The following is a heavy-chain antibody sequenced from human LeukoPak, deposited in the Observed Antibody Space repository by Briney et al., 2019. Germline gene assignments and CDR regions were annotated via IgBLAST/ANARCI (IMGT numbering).Heavy chain of an antibody. D-gene: IGHD3-10*01. J-gene: IGHJ4*02. Sequence: SETLSLTCTASGGSISSYYWSWIRQPPGKGLEWIGYIYYSGSTNYNPSLKSRVTISVDTSKNQFSLKLSSVTAADTAVYYCAREGEGYGSGSYYRAFDYWGQGTLVTVSS. CDR2: IYYSGST. CDR3: AREGEGYGSGSYYRAFDY. CDR1: GGSISSYY. V-gene: IGHV4-59*01.